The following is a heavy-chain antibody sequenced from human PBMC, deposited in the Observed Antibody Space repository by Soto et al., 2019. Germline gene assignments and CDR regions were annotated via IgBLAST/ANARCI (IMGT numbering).Heavy chain of an antibody. CDR2: VIPIFGRA. J-gene: IGHJ4*02. D-gene: IGHD5-12*01. CDR3: VRSPRGRIDFDY. V-gene: IGHV1-69*13. CDR1: GGTFSSYA. Sequence: SVKVSCKASGGTFSSYAISWVRQAPGQGLEWMGGVIPIFGRANYAQKFQGRVTITADESTSTAYMELSSLRSEDTAVYYCVRSPRGRIDFDYWGQGTLVTVSS.